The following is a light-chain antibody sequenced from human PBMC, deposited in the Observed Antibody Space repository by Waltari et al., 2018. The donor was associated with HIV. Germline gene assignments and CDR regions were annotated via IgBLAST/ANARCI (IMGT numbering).Light chain of an antibody. CDR3: QSYDSTLSGSDWV. V-gene: IGLV1-40*01. Sequence: QSVLTQPPSVSGAPGQRVTISCTGSSSNIGAGYDVHWYQQLPGTAPKLLIYGNNHRVSGVPDRVSGSKSDTSASLAITGLQSEDEADYYCQSYDSTLSGSDWVFGGGTKLTVL. CDR2: GNN. J-gene: IGLJ3*02. CDR1: SSNIGAGYD.